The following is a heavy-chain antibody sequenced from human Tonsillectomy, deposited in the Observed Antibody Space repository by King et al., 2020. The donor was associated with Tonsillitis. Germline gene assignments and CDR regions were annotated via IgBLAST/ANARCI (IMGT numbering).Heavy chain of an antibody. V-gene: IGHV3-48*04. Sequence: VQLVESGGGLVQPGGSLRLSCAASGFTFSSYSMNWVRQAPGKGLEWVSYISSSSSTIYYADSVKGRFTISRDNAKNSLYLQMNSLRAEDTAVYYCARDRGWELLSYWGQGTLVTVPS. CDR2: ISSSSSTI. CDR3: ARDRGWELLSY. D-gene: IGHD1-26*01. J-gene: IGHJ4*02. CDR1: GFTFSSYS.